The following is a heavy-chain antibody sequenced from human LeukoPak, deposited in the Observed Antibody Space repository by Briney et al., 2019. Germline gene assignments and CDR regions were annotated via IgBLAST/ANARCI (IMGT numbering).Heavy chain of an antibody. Sequence: GRSLRLSCAASGFTFSSYGMHWVRQAPGKGLEWVAVISYDGSNKYYADSVKGRFTISRDNSKNTLYLQMNSLRAEDTAVYYCAKDRLGGSYYLGAFDIWGQGTMGTVSS. V-gene: IGHV3-30*18. CDR2: ISYDGSNK. J-gene: IGHJ3*02. CDR1: GFTFSSYG. CDR3: AKDRLGGSYYLGAFDI. D-gene: IGHD1-26*01.